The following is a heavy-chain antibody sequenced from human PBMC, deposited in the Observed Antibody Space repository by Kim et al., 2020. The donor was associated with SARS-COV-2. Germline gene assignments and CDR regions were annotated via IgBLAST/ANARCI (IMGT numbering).Heavy chain of an antibody. CDR3: ARQVSGNYDPRIDY. D-gene: IGHD3-22*01. V-gene: IGHV4-59*08. Sequence: NPSLKSRVTIAVDTSKNPFSLKLCSVTAAATAVYYCARQVSGNYDPRIDYWGQGTLVTVSS. J-gene: IGHJ4*02.